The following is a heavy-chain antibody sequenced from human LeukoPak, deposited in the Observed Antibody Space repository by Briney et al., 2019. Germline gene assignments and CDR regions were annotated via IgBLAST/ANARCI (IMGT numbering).Heavy chain of an antibody. V-gene: IGHV4-59*01. CDR2: IYYTGST. CDR3: ARVPSSGHNDY. Sequence: SETLSLTCTVSGGSISSYDWSWIRQPPGKGLEWIGYIYYTGSTNYNPSLKSRVTMSVDTSKNQFSLTLSPVTAADTAVYYCARVPSSGHNDYWGQGTLVTVSS. J-gene: IGHJ4*02. D-gene: IGHD3-22*01. CDR1: GGSISSYD.